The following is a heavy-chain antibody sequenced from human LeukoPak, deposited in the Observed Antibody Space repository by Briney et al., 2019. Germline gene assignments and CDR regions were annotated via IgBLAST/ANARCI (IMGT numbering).Heavy chain of an antibody. Sequence: PGGSLRLSCAASGFTVSTNYMSWVRQAPGKGLEWVSIIYGGDNTYYADSVKGRFTISRDNSKNTLFLQMNSLRAEDTAVYYCARAPSGSYPFDYWGQGTLVTVSS. J-gene: IGHJ4*02. D-gene: IGHD1-26*01. CDR3: ARAPSGSYPFDY. V-gene: IGHV3-53*01. CDR2: IYGGDNT. CDR1: GFTVSTNY.